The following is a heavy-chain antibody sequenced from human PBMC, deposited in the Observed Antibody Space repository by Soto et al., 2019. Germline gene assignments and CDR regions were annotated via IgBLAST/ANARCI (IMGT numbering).Heavy chain of an antibody. CDR1: GFRFNSYS. CDR2: IDARSNYI. J-gene: IGHJ4*02. D-gene: IGHD1-26*01. CDR3: VRENEMAGATSAFEY. V-gene: IGHV3-21*02. Sequence: EVQVVESGGGLVKPGGSLRVSCEASGFRFNSYSMNWVRQAPQKGLEWVSLIDARSNYIYYADSVKGRFTISRDNARNSLYLQMDSLRVEDTAVYYCVRENEMAGATSAFEYWGQGTPVTVSS.